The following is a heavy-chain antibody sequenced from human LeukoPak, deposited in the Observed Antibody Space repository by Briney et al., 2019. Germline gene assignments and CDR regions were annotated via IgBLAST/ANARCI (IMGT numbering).Heavy chain of an antibody. V-gene: IGHV6-1*01. Sequence: SQTLSLTCAISGDSVSSNSAAWNWIRQSPSRGLEWLGRTYYRSKWYNDYAVSVKSRITINPDTSKNQFSLQLNSVTPEDTAVYYCARENHARMVRGNLFGIDFWGQGTLVTVSS. CDR3: ARENHARMVRGNLFGIDF. J-gene: IGHJ4*02. D-gene: IGHD3-10*01. CDR1: GDSVSSNSAA. CDR2: TYYRSKWYN.